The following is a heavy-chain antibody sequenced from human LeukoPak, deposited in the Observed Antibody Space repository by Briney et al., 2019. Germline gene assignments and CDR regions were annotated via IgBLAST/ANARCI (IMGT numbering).Heavy chain of an antibody. J-gene: IGHJ3*02. CDR2: ISSSSSYI. D-gene: IGHD3-10*01. CDR3: ASDAIPVWRGGKGSDAFDI. CDR1: GFTFSSYS. Sequence: GGSLRLSCAASGFTFSSYSMNWVRQAPGKGLEWVSSISSSSSYIYYADSVKDRFTISRDNAKNSLYLQMNSLRAEDTAVYYCASDAIPVWRGGKGSDAFDIWGQGTMVTVSS. V-gene: IGHV3-21*01.